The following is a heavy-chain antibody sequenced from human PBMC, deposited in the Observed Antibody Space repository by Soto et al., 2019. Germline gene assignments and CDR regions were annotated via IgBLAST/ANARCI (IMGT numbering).Heavy chain of an antibody. CDR2: LSYTGST. CDR3: ARRSVNNYDILTDDFDI. V-gene: IGHV4-59*08. CDR1: GDSISSYY. Sequence: SETLSLTCTVSGDSISSYYWSWIRQPPGKGLEWIGYLSYTGSTNSNPSLKSRVTISVDTSKNQFSLKLISVTAADTAVYFCARRSVNNYDILTDDFDIWGQGTMVTVSS. D-gene: IGHD3-9*01. J-gene: IGHJ3*02.